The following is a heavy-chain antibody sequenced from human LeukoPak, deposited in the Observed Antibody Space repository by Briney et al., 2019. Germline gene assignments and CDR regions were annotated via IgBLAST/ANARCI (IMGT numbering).Heavy chain of an antibody. J-gene: IGHJ4*02. D-gene: IGHD3-22*01. CDR2: ISSSSSYI. CDR1: GFTFSSYS. V-gene: IGHV3-21*01. CDR3: ARDYYDSSGLFDY. Sequence: KSGGSLRLSCAASGFTFSSYSMNWVRQAPGKGLEWVSSISSSSSYIYYADSVKGRFTISRDNAKNSLYLQMNSLRAEDTAVYYCARDYYDSSGLFDYWGQGILVTVSS.